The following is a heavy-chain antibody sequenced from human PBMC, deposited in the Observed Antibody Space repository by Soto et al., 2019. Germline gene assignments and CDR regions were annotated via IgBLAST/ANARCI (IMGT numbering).Heavy chain of an antibody. Sequence: SETLSLTCAVSGGSISSSNWWSWVRQPPGKGLEWIGEIYHSGSTNYNPSLKSRVTISVDKSKNQFSLKLSSVTAADTAAYYCARDLLGGYSLRGAFDIWGQGTMVTVSS. J-gene: IGHJ3*02. CDR3: ARDLLGGYSLRGAFDI. CDR1: GGSISSSNW. D-gene: IGHD3-22*01. CDR2: IYHSGST. V-gene: IGHV4-4*02.